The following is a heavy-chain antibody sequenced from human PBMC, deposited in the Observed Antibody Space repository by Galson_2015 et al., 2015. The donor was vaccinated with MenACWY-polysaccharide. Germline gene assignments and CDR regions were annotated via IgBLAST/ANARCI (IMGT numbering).Heavy chain of an antibody. CDR3: AKDRTKYCSGGTCYLNYGMDV. CDR1: GFTFTSYT. Sequence: SLRLSCAASGFTFTSYTMNWVRQAPGEGLEWVSSISHSADTSYYADSVKGRFSISRDNSKNTLYLQMNSLRAEDSAVYYCAKDRTKYCSGGTCYLNYGMDVWGQGTTVTVSS. CDR2: ISHSADTS. V-gene: IGHV3-23*01. J-gene: IGHJ6*02. D-gene: IGHD2-15*01.